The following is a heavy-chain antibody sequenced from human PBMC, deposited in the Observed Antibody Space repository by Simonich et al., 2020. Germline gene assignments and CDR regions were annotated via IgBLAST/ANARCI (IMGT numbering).Heavy chain of an antibody. CDR1: GFTFSSYS. CDR3: AGGVYCSSTSCSTYYYYGMDV. J-gene: IGHJ6*02. CDR2: ISSSSSYI. D-gene: IGHD2-2*01. Sequence: EVQLVESGGGLVKPGGSLRLSCAASGFTFSSYSMNWVRQAPGKGLEWVSYISSSSSYIYYADSVKGRFTISRDNAKNSLYLQMNSLRAEDTAVYYCAGGVYCSSTSCSTYYYYGMDVWGQGTTVTVSS. V-gene: IGHV3-21*01.